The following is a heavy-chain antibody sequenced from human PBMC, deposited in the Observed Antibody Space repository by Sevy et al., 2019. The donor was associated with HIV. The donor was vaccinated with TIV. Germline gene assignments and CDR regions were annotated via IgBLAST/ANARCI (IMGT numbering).Heavy chain of an antibody. J-gene: IGHJ4*02. CDR3: ARGGGNGWYYFDY. CDR2: IIPILGTV. V-gene: IGHV1-69*13. CDR1: GGTFSSYG. D-gene: IGHD6-19*01. Sequence: ASVKVSCKASGGTFSSYGISWVRQAPGQGLEWMGGIIPILGTVNYAQKFQGRVTITAAESTKTAYMELSSLRSEDTAGYYCARGGGNGWYYFDYWGQETLVTVSS.